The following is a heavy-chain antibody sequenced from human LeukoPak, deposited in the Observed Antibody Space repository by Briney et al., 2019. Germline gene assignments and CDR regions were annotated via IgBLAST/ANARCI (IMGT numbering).Heavy chain of an antibody. Sequence: GGSLRLSCAASGFTFSSYAMHWVRQAPGKGLEWVAVISYDGSNKYYADSVKGRFTISRDNSKNTLYLQMNSLRAEDTAVYYCARGTVRSCSGPSCYPLDSWGQGTLVTVSS. J-gene: IGHJ4*02. D-gene: IGHD2-15*01. CDR2: ISYDGSNK. CDR1: GFTFSSYA. V-gene: IGHV3-30-3*01. CDR3: ARGTVRSCSGPSCYPLDS.